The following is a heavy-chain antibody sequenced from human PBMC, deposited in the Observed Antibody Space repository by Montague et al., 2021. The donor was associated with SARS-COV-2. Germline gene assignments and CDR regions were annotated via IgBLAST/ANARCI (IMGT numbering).Heavy chain of an antibody. D-gene: IGHD4-23*01. CDR2: ISGDGGST. CDR3: AKGSTVVTPGDAFDI. J-gene: IGHJ3*02. Sequence: SLRLSCAASGFTFDDYAMHWVRQAPGKGLEWVSLISGDGGSTYYADPVKGRFTISRDNSKNSLYLQMNSLRTEDTALYYCAKGSTVVTPGDAFDIWGQGTMVTVSS. CDR1: GFTFDDYA. V-gene: IGHV3-43*02.